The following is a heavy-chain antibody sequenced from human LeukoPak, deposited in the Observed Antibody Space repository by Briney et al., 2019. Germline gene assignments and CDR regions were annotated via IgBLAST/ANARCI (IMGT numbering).Heavy chain of an antibody. V-gene: IGHV3-48*03. CDR3: ARRAGAYSHPYDY. D-gene: IGHD4/OR15-4a*01. CDR2: ISNSGSTI. J-gene: IGHJ4*02. Sequence: PGGSLRLSCAASGFTFSSYEMNWVRQAPGKGLEWISYISNSGSTIYYADSVKGRFTISGDNAKNSLYLQMNSLRAEDTAVYYCARRAGAYSHPYDYWGQGTLVTVSS. CDR1: GFTFSSYE.